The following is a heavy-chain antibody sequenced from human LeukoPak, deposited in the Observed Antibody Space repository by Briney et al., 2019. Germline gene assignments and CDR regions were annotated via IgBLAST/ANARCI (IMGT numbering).Heavy chain of an antibody. CDR1: GFTFSVYW. D-gene: IGHD4-23*01. J-gene: IGHJ4*02. CDR3: ARDAGYGGNSDY. Sequence: PVGSLRLSCAASGFTFSVYWMMCVRQSPEGGLEWVSYIKPDGSEKYYLDSVKGRFTISRDNAKNSIYLQMNSLRAEDTAVYYCARDAGYGGNSDYWGQGTLVTVSS. CDR2: IKPDGSEK. V-gene: IGHV3-7*01.